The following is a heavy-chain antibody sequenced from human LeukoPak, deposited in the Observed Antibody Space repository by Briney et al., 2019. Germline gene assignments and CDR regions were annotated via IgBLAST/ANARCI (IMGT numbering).Heavy chain of an antibody. CDR3: ARGRDIVVVPAARIPTYNWFDP. Sequence: GASVKVSCKASGGTFSSYAISWVRQAPGQGLEWMGGIIPIFGTANYAQKFQGRVTITADESTSTAYIELSSLRSEDTAVYYCARGRDIVVVPAARIPTYNWFDPWGQGTLVTVSS. J-gene: IGHJ5*02. CDR2: IIPIFGTA. V-gene: IGHV1-69*01. D-gene: IGHD2-2*01. CDR1: GGTFSSYA.